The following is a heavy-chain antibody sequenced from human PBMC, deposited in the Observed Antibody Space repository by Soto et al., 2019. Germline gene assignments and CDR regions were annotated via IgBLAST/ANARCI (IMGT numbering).Heavy chain of an antibody. J-gene: IGHJ4*02. CDR1: GGSISSGGYY. Sequence: QVQLQESGPGLVKPSQTLSLTCTVSGGSISSGGYYWSWIRPHPGKGLEWIGYIYYSGSTYYNPSLKIRVTISVDTSKNQFSLKLSSLTAADTAVYYCARVFAGLRTFIFDYWGQGTLVTVSS. CDR3: ARVFAGLRTFIFDY. CDR2: IYYSGST. V-gene: IGHV4-31*03. D-gene: IGHD3-16*01.